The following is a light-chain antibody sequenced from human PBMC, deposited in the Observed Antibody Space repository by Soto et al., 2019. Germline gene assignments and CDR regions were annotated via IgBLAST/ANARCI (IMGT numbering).Light chain of an antibody. CDR3: SAWDDSLSGPV. CDR1: RAAIGSNT. J-gene: IGLJ3*02. V-gene: IGLV1-44*01. CDR2: NNN. Sequence: QSVLTQPPSASGTPGQRVTISCSGSRAAIGSNTVTWYQQLPGAAPQLLVYNNNHRPSGVPDQLSCSKSATSAALAISGLQFEDEEVYYCSAWDDSLSGPVFGGGTKLTVL.